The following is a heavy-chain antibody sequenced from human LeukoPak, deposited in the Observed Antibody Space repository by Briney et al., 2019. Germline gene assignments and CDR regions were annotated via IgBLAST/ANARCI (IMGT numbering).Heavy chain of an antibody. D-gene: IGHD3-22*01. J-gene: IGHJ4*02. Sequence: GGSLRLSCAASGFTFSSYSMNWVRQAPGKGLEWVAVIWYDGSNKYYADSVKGRFTISRDNSKNTLYLQMNSLRAEDTAVYYCARDRVSSGYLLGVDYWGQGTLVTVSS. CDR1: GFTFSSYS. CDR3: ARDRVSSGYLLGVDY. CDR2: IWYDGSNK. V-gene: IGHV3-33*08.